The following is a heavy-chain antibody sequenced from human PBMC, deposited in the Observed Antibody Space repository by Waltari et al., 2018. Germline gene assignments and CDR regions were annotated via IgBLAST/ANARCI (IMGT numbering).Heavy chain of an antibody. CDR1: RFNFSNYW. Sequence: VLLVESGGGLVQTGGSLRLSCEASRFNFSNYWMHWVRQAPGKGMEWVANRNQYGSEEYYVDSVKCRFTISRDNAKNSLYLEMKTLRAEDTAIYYCARTGARWLQFAAFDIWGQGTMVTVSS. V-gene: IGHV3-7*01. CDR2: RNQYGSEE. J-gene: IGHJ3*02. CDR3: ARTGARWLQFAAFDI. D-gene: IGHD5-12*01.